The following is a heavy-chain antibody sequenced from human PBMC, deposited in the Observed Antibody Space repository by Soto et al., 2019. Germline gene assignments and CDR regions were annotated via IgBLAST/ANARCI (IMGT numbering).Heavy chain of an antibody. CDR2: IYYSGST. J-gene: IGHJ4*02. Sequence: QVQLQESGPGLVKPSQTLSLTCTVSGGSISSGGYYCSWIRQHPGKGLEWIGYIYYSGSTYYNPSLKSRVTISVDTSKNQFSLKLSSVTAADTAVYYCAREVMVTANYDYLGQGTLVTVSS. CDR3: AREVMVTANYDY. D-gene: IGHD2-21*02. V-gene: IGHV4-31*03. CDR1: GGSISSGGYY.